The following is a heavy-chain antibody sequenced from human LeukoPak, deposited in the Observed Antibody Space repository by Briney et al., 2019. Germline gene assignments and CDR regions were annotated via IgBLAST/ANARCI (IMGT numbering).Heavy chain of an antibody. CDR3: ARLTAPEYYYGSGSYRNFDY. J-gene: IGHJ4*02. V-gene: IGHV5-51*01. Sequence: GESLKISCKGSGYSFTSYWIGWVRQMPGKVLEWMGIIYPGDSDTRYSPSFQGQVTISAGKSISTAYLQWSSLKASDTAMYYCARLTAPEYYYGSGSYRNFDYWGQGTLVTVSS. CDR1: GYSFTSYW. D-gene: IGHD3-10*01. CDR2: IYPGDSDT.